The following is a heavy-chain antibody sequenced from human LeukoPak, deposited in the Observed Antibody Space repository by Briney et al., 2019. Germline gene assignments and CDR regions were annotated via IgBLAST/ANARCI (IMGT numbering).Heavy chain of an antibody. Sequence: GSLRLSCAASGFTFSSYSMNWVRQAPGKGLEWVSSISSSSSYIYYADSVKGRFTISRDNAKNSLYLQMNSLRAEDTAVYYCARAKIERYSPRDAFDIWGQGTMVTVSS. V-gene: IGHV3-21*01. CDR1: GFTFSSYS. D-gene: IGHD5-18*01. J-gene: IGHJ3*02. CDR2: ISSSSSYI. CDR3: ARAKIERYSPRDAFDI.